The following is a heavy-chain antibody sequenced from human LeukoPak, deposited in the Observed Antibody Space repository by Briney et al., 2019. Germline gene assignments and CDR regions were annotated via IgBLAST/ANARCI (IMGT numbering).Heavy chain of an antibody. CDR3: ARVIRGTGGDWLDP. CDR2: ITSSSST. Sequence: GGSLRLSCAASGFTFSDYYMRWIRQAPGKGLEWVAYITSSSSTNYADSVKGRFSVSRDNAKNPLFLQVNGLRAEDTAVYYCARVIRGTGGDWLDPWGQGTLVTVSS. J-gene: IGHJ5*02. D-gene: IGHD1-1*01. V-gene: IGHV3-11*06. CDR1: GFTFSDYY.